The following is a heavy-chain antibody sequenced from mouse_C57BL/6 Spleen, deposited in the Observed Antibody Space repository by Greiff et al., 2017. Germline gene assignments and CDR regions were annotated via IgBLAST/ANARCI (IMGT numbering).Heavy chain of an antibody. J-gene: IGHJ4*01. CDR2: IAPANGNT. D-gene: IGHD2-1*01. V-gene: IGHV14-3*01. Sequence: VQLQQSVAELVRPGASVKLSCTASGFHIKNTYMHWVKQRPEQGLEWIGRIAPANGNTKYAPKFQGKATITADTSSNTAYLQLSSLTSEDTAIYYCARAVTFAMDYWGQGTSVTVSS. CDR3: ARAVTFAMDY. CDR1: GFHIKNTY.